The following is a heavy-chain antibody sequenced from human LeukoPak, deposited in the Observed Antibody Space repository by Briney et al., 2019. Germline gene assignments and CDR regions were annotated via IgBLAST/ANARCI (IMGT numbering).Heavy chain of an antibody. CDR2: IKEDGSVK. CDR1: GFTSSNYW. V-gene: IGHV3-7*01. CDR3: ARDHTYYYDSSGYYDAFDI. Sequence: PGGSLRLSCAASGFTSSNYWMNWVRQAPGKGLEWVANIKEDGSVKYYVDSVKGRFTISRDNAKNSLYLQMNSLRAEDTAVYYCARDHTYYYDSSGYYDAFDIWGQGTMVTVSS. J-gene: IGHJ3*02. D-gene: IGHD3-22*01.